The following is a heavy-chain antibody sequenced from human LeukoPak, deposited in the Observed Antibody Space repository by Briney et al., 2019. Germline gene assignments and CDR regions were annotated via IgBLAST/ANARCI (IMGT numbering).Heavy chain of an antibody. D-gene: IGHD6-13*01. CDR3: ARSRGYFDY. V-gene: IGHV4-59*01. CDR1: GGSISSYY. Sequence: SETLSLTCTVSGGSISSYYWSWIRQPPGKGLEWIGYIYYSGSTNYNPSLQSRVTISVDTSKNQFSLKLSSVTAADTALYYCARSRGYFDYWGQGTLVTVFS. CDR2: IYYSGST. J-gene: IGHJ4*02.